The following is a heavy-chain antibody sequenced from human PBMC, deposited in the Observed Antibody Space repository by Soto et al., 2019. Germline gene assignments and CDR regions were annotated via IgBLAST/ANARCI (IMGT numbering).Heavy chain of an antibody. Sequence: ASVKVSCKASGYTFTSYGISWVRQAPGQGLEWMGWISAYNGNTNYAQKLLGRVTMTTDTSTSTAYMELRSLRSDDTAGYYCASQRPGGGSYRQRLTNTMDYGMDVWGQGTTVTVSS. V-gene: IGHV1-18*04. CDR1: GYTFTSYG. D-gene: IGHD1-26*01. J-gene: IGHJ6*02. CDR3: ASQRPGGGSYRQRLTNTMDYGMDV. CDR2: ISAYNGNT.